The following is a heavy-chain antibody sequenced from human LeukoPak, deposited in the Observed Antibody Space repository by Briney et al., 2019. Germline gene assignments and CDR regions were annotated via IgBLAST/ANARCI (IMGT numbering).Heavy chain of an antibody. D-gene: IGHD4-23*01. V-gene: IGHV3-7*01. CDR3: AISSPVATVGY. CDR1: GFTFSSYS. CDR2: INQDGSEK. J-gene: IGHJ4*02. Sequence: PGGSLRLSCADSGFTFSSYSISWVRQTPGKGLEWVANINQDGSEKYYVDSVRGRFTISRDNAKNSLYLQMNSLRAEDTAVYYCAISSPVATVGYWGQGTLVTVSS.